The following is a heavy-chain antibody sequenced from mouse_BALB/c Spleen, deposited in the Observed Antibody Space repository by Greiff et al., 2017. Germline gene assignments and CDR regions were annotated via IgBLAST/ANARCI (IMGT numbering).Heavy chain of an antibody. D-gene: IGHD2-3*01. J-gene: IGHJ4*01. V-gene: IGHV1-54*01. CDR3: ARRGLLYAMDY. CDR1: GYAFTNYL. Sequence: QVQLQQSGAELVRPGTSVKVSCKASGYAFTNYLIEWVKQRPGQGLEWIGVINPGSGGTNYNEKFKGKATLTADKSSSTAYMQLSSLTSDDSAVYCCARRGLLYAMDYWGQGTSVTVSS. CDR2: INPGSGGT.